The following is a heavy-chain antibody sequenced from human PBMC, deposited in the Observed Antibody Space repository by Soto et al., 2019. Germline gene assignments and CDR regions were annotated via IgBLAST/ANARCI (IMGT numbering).Heavy chain of an antibody. D-gene: IGHD5-18*01. V-gene: IGHV4-39*01. CDR2: IYYSGST. CDR3: ARRPAMADLGAFDI. CDR1: GGSISSSSYY. J-gene: IGHJ3*02. Sequence: SETLSLTCTVSGGSISSSSYYWGWIRQPPGKGLEWIGSIYYSGSTYYNPSLKSRVTISVDTSKNQFSLKLSSVTAADTAVYYCARRPAMADLGAFDILGQGTMVTVSS.